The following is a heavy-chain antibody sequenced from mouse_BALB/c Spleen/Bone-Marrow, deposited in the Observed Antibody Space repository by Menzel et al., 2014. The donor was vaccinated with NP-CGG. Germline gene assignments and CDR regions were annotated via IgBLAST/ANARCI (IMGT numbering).Heavy chain of an antibody. CDR1: GFTFSDYG. Sequence: EVQLVESGGGLVQPGGSRKLSCAASGFTFSDYGMAWVRQAPGKGPEWVAFISNLAYSIYYADTVTGRFTISRENAKNTLYLEMSSPRSEDTAMYYCARDQVYYYGSSYGYFDVWGAGTTVTISS. V-gene: IGHV5-15*02. D-gene: IGHD1-1*01. J-gene: IGHJ1*01. CDR3: ARDQVYYYGSSYGYFDV. CDR2: ISNLAYSI.